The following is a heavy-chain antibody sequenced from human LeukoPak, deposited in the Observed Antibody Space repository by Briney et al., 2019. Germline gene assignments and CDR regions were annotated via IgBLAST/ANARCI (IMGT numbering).Heavy chain of an antibody. J-gene: IGHJ6*03. V-gene: IGHV4-38-2*02. Sequence: SETLSLTCTVSGYSISSGYYWGWIRQPPGKGLEWIGSIYHSGSTYYNPSLKSRVTISVDTSKNQFSLKLSSVTAADTAVYYCARDPYSGGYGNYYYYYMDVWGKGTTVTISS. D-gene: IGHD1-26*01. CDR3: ARDPYSGGYGNYYYYYMDV. CDR1: GYSISSGYY. CDR2: IYHSGST.